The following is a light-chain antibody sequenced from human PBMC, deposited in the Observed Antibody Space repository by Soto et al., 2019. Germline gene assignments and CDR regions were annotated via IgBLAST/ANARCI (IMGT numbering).Light chain of an antibody. CDR3: QQYGGSPYT. J-gene: IGKJ2*01. V-gene: IGKV3-20*01. CDR1: QSVRSNY. Sequence: EIVLTQSPGTLSLSPGERATLSCRASQSVRSNYLAWYQQKPGQAPRRLIYGASSRATGIPDRFSGTVSGTDFTLTISRLEPEDFAVYYCQQYGGSPYTFGRGTKLEIK. CDR2: GAS.